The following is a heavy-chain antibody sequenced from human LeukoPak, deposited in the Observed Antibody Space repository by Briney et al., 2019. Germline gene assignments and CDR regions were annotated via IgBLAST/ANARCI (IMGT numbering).Heavy chain of an antibody. D-gene: IGHD5-24*01. J-gene: IGHJ4*02. V-gene: IGHV3-30-3*01. CDR1: GFTFSSYA. Sequence: GRSLRLSCAASGFTFSSYAMHWVRQAPGKGLEWVAVISYDGSNKYYADSVKGQFTISRDNSKNTLYLQMNSLRAEDTAVYYCARDGYNYPEYYFDYWGQGTLVTVSS. CDR2: ISYDGSNK. CDR3: ARDGYNYPEYYFDY.